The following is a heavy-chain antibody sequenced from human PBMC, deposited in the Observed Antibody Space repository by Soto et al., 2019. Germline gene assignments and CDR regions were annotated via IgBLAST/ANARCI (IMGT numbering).Heavy chain of an antibody. J-gene: IGHJ6*02. CDR1: GFTFSSYA. CDR2: ISYDGSNK. Sequence: GGSLRLSCAASGFTFSSYAMHWVRQAPGKGLEWVAVISYDGSNKYYADSVKGRFTISRDNSKNTLYLQMNSLRAEDTAVYYCARDPQPILTGYSPISYGMDVWGQGTTVTVSS. V-gene: IGHV3-30-3*01. D-gene: IGHD3-9*01. CDR3: ARDPQPILTGYSPISYGMDV.